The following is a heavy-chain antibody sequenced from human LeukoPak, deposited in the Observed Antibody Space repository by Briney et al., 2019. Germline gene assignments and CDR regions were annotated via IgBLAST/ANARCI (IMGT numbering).Heavy chain of an antibody. J-gene: IGHJ5*02. CDR3: ARDIESYHPEYWFDP. Sequence: GRSLRLSCAASGFAFSSCGMHWVRQAPGKGLEWVAFISFDGSNKYSADSVKGRFTISRDNFKNTLFLQMNTLRAEDTALYYCARDIESYHPEYWFDPWGRGTLVTVSS. D-gene: IGHD2-2*01. CDR2: ISFDGSNK. CDR1: GFAFSSCG. V-gene: IGHV3-30*03.